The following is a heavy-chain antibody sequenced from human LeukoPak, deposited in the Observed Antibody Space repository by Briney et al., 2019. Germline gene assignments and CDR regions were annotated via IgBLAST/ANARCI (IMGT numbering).Heavy chain of an antibody. CDR3: ARDLGFAVEI. Sequence: SETLSLTCTVSGDSFSSNSYYWAWIRQPPGKGLECIGGIQYSGSTYFNPSLKSRVTISIDTSKSQISLKLSSVTAADTAFYYCARDLGFAVEIWGQGTLVTVSS. D-gene: IGHD3-16*01. J-gene: IGHJ4*02. CDR2: IQYSGST. CDR1: GDSFSSNSYY. V-gene: IGHV4-39*07.